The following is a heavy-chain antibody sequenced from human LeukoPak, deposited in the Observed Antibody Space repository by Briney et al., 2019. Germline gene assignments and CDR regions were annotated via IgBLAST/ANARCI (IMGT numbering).Heavy chain of an antibody. J-gene: IGHJ4*02. CDR3: ASRPGGSTWYGVFDY. Sequence: SETLSLTCTVSGDSMSNHFWSWIRQPPGKGLERIGYIYGSETTNYNPSLKSRVTMSVDTSENQFSLKLSSVTAADTALYYCASRPGGSTWYGVFDYWSRGTLVTVSS. D-gene: IGHD6-13*01. CDR2: IYGSETT. CDR1: GDSMSNHF. V-gene: IGHV4-59*11.